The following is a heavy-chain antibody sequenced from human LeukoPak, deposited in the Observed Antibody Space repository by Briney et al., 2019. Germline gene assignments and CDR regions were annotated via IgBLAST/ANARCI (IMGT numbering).Heavy chain of an antibody. CDR2: INSDGSDT. J-gene: IGHJ5*02. V-gene: IGHV3-74*01. CDR1: GFTFSSYW. Sequence: PGGSLRLSRAGSGFTFSSYWMHWVRQAPGKGLVWVSRINSDGSDTIYADSVKGRFTISRDNAKNTLYLQMNSLRAEDTAVYYYALLAAADSESWGQGTLVTVSS. CDR3: ALLAAADSES. D-gene: IGHD6-13*01.